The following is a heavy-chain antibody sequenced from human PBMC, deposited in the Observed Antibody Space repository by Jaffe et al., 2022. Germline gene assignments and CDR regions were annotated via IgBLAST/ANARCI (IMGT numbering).Heavy chain of an antibody. CDR3: ASPEWGSDYGDYDVLDV. Sequence: QVQLVQSGAEVKKPGSSVKVSCKASGGTFSSYAISWVRQAPGQGLEWMGGIIPIFGTANYAQKFQGRVTITTDESTSTAYMELSSLRSEDTAVYYCASPEWGSDYGDYDVLDVWGKGTTVTVSS. CDR2: IIPIFGTA. CDR1: GGTFSSYA. V-gene: IGHV1-69*05. D-gene: IGHD4-17*01. J-gene: IGHJ6*04.